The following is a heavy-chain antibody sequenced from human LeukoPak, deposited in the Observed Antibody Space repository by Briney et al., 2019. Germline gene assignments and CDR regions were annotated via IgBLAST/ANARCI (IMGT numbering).Heavy chain of an antibody. CDR1: ESIVTNNY. D-gene: IGHD3-22*01. V-gene: IGHV3-66*01. J-gene: IGHJ4*02. Sequence: GGSLRLSCTVSESIVTNNYMSWVRQAPGKGLEWVSVIYRGGITYYADSVKGRFTISRDNAKNSLYLQMNSLRAEDTAVYYCARDLSDSSGYNYFDYWGQGTLVTVSS. CDR2: IYRGGIT. CDR3: ARDLSDSSGYNYFDY.